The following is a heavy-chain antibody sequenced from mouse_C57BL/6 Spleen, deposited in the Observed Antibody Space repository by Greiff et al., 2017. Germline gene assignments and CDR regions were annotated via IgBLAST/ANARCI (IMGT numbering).Heavy chain of an antibody. CDR3: ASAQGLNWYFDV. D-gene: IGHD2-4*01. CDR2: INPSNGGT. J-gene: IGHJ1*03. V-gene: IGHV1-53*01. Sequence: QVQLKQPGTDLVKPGASVKLSCKASGYTFTSYWMHWVKQRPGQGLEWIGNINPSNGGTNYNEKFKSKATLTVDKSSSTAYMQLSSLTSEDSAVYYCASAQGLNWYFDVWGTGTTVTVSS. CDR1: GYTFTSYW.